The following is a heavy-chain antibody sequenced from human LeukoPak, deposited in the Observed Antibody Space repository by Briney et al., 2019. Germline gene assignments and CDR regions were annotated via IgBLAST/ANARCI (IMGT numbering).Heavy chain of an antibody. D-gene: IGHD3-22*01. CDR3: ARDSYDSSGIAEYFQH. CDR1: GGTFSSYA. V-gene: IGHV1-69*04. Sequence: SVKVSCKASGGTFSSYAISWVRQAPGQGLEWMGRIIPILGIANYAQKFQGRVTITADKSTSTAYMELSSLRSEDTAVYHCARDSYDSSGIAEYFQHWGQGTLVTVSS. CDR2: IIPILGIA. J-gene: IGHJ1*01.